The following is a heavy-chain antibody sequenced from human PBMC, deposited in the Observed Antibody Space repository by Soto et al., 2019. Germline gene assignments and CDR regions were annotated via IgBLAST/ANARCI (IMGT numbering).Heavy chain of an antibody. V-gene: IGHV3-66*01. D-gene: IGHD2-15*01. J-gene: IGHJ6*04. CDR3: ARDDVLCDGGRCYGVPLYV. Sequence: GGSLRLSCAASGFTVSSKYMSWVRQAPGKGLEWVSLIQSGGPTYYADSVKGRFTISRDTSENTLHLQMDSLRAEDTAVYYCARDDVLCDGGRCYGVPLYVWGKGTTVAVSS. CDR2: IQSGGPT. CDR1: GFTVSSKY.